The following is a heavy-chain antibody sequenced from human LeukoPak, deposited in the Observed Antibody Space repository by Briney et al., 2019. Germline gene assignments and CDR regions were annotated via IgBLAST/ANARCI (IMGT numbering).Heavy chain of an antibody. CDR3: TTDQMVRGVISYYYYYGREV. Sequence: GGSLRLSCAASGFTFSNAWMSWVRQAPGKGLEWVGRIKSKTDGGTTEYAAQVKGRFTSSTDDSKHTLYLQMNSMKTEETAVYYCTTDQMVRGVISYYYYYGREVWGQGTTGTVSS. V-gene: IGHV3-15*01. D-gene: IGHD3-10*01. CDR2: IKSKTDGGTT. CDR1: GFTFSNAW. J-gene: IGHJ6*01.